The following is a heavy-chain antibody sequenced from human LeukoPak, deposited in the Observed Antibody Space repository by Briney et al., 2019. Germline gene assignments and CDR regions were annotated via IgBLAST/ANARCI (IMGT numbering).Heavy chain of an antibody. CDR1: GGSISSSGYH. CDR2: VYYSGTT. CDR3: ARDKLVGATWLAPRNFDY. Sequence: SETLSLTCTVSGGSISSSGYHYGGWIRQPPGKGLEWIGSVYYSGTTYYNPSLKSRVTISIDTSKNYFSLKLTSVTAADTAVYYCARDKLVGATWLAPRNFDYWGQGTLVTVSS. V-gene: IGHV4-39*07. J-gene: IGHJ4*02. D-gene: IGHD1-26*01.